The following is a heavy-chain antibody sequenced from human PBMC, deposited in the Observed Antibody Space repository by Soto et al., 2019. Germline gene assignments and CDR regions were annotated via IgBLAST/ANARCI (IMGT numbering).Heavy chain of an antibody. V-gene: IGHV3-23*01. CDR3: AKGSYQSSGYEDY. J-gene: IGHJ4*02. CDR2: ISGSGGST. CDR1: GFTFSSYA. D-gene: IGHD3-22*01. Sequence: GGSLRLSCAASGFTFSSYAMTWVRQAPGKGLEWVSVISGSGGSTSYADSAKGRFTISRDNSKNMMYLQMNSLRAEDTAVYYCAKGSYQSSGYEDYWGRGALVTVSS.